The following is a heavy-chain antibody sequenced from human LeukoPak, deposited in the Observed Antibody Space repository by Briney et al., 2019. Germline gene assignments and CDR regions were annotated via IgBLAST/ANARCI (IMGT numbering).Heavy chain of an antibody. D-gene: IGHD6-13*01. CDR1: GGSISSSNW. V-gene: IGHV4-4*02. J-gene: IGHJ4*02. CDR3: ATGIAAADSFDY. CDR2: IYHSGST. Sequence: SETLSLTCAVSGGSISSSNWWSWVRQPPGKGLEWIGEIYHSGSTNYNPSLKSRVTISVDKSKNQFSLKPSSVTAADTAVYYCATGIAAADSFDYWGQGTLVTVSS.